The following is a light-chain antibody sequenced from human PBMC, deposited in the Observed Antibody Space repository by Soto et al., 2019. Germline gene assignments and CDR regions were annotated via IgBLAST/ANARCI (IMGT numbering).Light chain of an antibody. Sequence: QSELTQPPSTSGTPGQRVTISCSGSSSNIGSHYVYWYQHLPGTAPKLLIYSNNRRPSGVPDRFSGSKSATSASLAISGLRSEDEADYYCAVWDDSRSGPVVFGGWTKLTVL. J-gene: IGLJ2*01. V-gene: IGLV1-47*02. CDR3: AVWDDSRSGPVV. CDR2: SNN. CDR1: SSNIGSHY.